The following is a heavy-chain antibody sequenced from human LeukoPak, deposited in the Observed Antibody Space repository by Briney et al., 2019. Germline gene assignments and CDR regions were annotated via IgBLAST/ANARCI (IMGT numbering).Heavy chain of an antibody. CDR3: ARYYYGSGTLAGYYYYMDV. J-gene: IGHJ6*03. Sequence: PSETLSLTCTVFGGSISSSSYSWGWIRQPPGKGLEWIGSMYYSGSTYYNPSLKSRVTISVDTSKNHFSLKLSSVTAADTAVYYCARYYYGSGTLAGYYYYMDVWGRGTTVTVSS. CDR1: GGSISSSSYS. D-gene: IGHD3-10*01. V-gene: IGHV4-39*02. CDR2: MYYSGST.